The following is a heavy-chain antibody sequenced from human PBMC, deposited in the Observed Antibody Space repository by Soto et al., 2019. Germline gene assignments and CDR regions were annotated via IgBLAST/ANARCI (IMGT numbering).Heavy chain of an antibody. J-gene: IGHJ3*02. CDR2: ISWNSGSI. D-gene: IGHD1-26*01. Sequence: GGSLRLSCAASGFTFDDYAMHWVRQAPGKGLEWVSGISWNSGSIGYADSVKGRFTISRDNAKNSLYLQMNSLRAEDTALYYCAKDTYSGSYFAFDIWGQGTMVTVSS. CDR1: GFTFDDYA. CDR3: AKDTYSGSYFAFDI. V-gene: IGHV3-9*01.